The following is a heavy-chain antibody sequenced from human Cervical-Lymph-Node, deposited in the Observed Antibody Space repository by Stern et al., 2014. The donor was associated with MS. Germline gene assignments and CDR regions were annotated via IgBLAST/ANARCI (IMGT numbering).Heavy chain of an antibody. Sequence: VQLVQSGGGVVQPGRSLRLSCAASGFTFSSYGMHWVRQAPGKGLEWVAXIWYDGSNKYYADSVKGRFTISRDNSKNTLYLQMNSLRAEDTAVYYCARETSPSSSGGYYYGMDVWGQGTTVTVSS. CDR1: GFTFSSYG. CDR3: ARETSPSSSGGYYYGMDV. J-gene: IGHJ6*02. CDR2: IWYDGSNK. D-gene: IGHD6-13*01. V-gene: IGHV3-33*01.